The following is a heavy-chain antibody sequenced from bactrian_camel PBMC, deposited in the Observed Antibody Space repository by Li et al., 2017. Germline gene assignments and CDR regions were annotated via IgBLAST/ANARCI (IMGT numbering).Heavy chain of an antibody. V-gene: IGHV3S9*01. D-gene: IGHD3*01. J-gene: IGHJ4*01. CDR2: IATDGST. CDR3: ATGVHGDGPECFGH. Sequence: QVQLVESGGGSVQAGESLRLSCTVPEFTFTRCGVAWYRHTAGKTREWISGIATDGSTYYADFVRGRVTISKDKAKHTVYLQMNSLKTEDTGVYYCATGVHGDGPECFGHCDQGTQVTVS. CDR1: EFTFTRCG.